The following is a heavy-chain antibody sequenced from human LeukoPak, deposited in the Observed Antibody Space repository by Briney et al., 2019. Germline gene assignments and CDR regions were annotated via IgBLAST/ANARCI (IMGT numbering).Heavy chain of an antibody. CDR2: IYHSGTT. Sequence: SETLSLTCADSGGPISRGDNSWSWLRQPPGKGLEWIGYIYHSGTTYYNPSLKSRVTISLDRSKNQFSLKLTSVTAADTAVYYCARSPSDSSGYYLDYWGQGTLVTVSS. CDR3: ARSPSDSSGYYLDY. V-gene: IGHV4-30-2*01. D-gene: IGHD3-22*01. CDR1: GGPISRGDNS. J-gene: IGHJ4*02.